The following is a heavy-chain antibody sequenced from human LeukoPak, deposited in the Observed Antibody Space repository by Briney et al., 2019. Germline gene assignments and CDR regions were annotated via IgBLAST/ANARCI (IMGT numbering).Heavy chain of an antibody. V-gene: IGHV3-21*01. CDR1: GFTFSSYS. J-gene: IGHJ4*02. D-gene: IGHD1-26*01. CDR2: ISSSSSYI. Sequence: GGSLRLSCAASGFTFSSYSMNWVRQAPGKGLEWVSSISSSSSYIYYADSVKGRFTISRDNAKNSLYLQMNSLRAEDTAVYYCARDWKWELRGRDYWGQGTLVTVSS. CDR3: ARDWKWELRGRDY.